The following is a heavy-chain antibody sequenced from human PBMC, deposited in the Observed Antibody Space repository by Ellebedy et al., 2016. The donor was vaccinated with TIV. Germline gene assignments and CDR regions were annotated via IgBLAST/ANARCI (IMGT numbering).Heavy chain of an antibody. CDR1: GFSVSSTY. D-gene: IGHD2-8*01. CDR2: IYSAAST. V-gene: IGHV3-53*01. Sequence: GESLKISCAASGFSVSSTYMSWVRQAPGKGLDWVSVIYSAASTYYADSVKGRFNISRDNSKNTLFLQMNSLRAEDTGLYYCVRDSSKVSGMDVWGQGTTVTVSS. CDR3: VRDSSKVSGMDV. J-gene: IGHJ6*02.